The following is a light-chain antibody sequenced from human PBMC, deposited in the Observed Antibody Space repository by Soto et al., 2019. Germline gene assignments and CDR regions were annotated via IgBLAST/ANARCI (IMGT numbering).Light chain of an antibody. CDR3: QQYYSTPLT. CDR1: QSVLYSSNNKNY. J-gene: IGKJ4*01. V-gene: IGKV4-1*01. Sequence: DIVMTPFPDSLAVSLGERATINCKSSQSVLYSSNNKNYLAWYQQKPGQPHKLLIYWASTRESGVPDRFSGSGSGTDFTLTISSLQAEDVAVYYCQQYYSTPLTFGGGTKVDIK. CDR2: WAS.